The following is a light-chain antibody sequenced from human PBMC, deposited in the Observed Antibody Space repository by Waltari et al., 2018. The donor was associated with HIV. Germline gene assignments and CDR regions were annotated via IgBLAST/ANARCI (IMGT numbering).Light chain of an antibody. CDR3: WSGAGSSTFVV. V-gene: IGLV2-23*02. CDR1: SSDVGSYYL. J-gene: IGLJ2*01. Sequence: QSALTQPPSVSGSPGQSVTISCTGTSSDVGSYYLVSWYQQHPGKAPKLMIYEVSKRPAGVSNGFWGSRSGNTASLPILGLRAEDGADYYCWSGAGSSTFVVFGGGTRLAVL. CDR2: EVS.